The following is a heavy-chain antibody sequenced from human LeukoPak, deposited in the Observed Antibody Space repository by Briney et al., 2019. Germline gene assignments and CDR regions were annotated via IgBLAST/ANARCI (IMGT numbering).Heavy chain of an antibody. CDR3: ARDRCSGGSCYSGSAYGMDV. D-gene: IGHD2-15*01. CDR1: GGSFSGYY. Sequence: SETLSLTCAVYGGSFSGYYWSWIRQPPGKGLEWIGEINHSGSTNYNPSLKSRVTISVDTSKNQFSLRLSSVTAADTAVYYCARDRCSGGSCYSGSAYGMDVWGQGTTVTVSS. CDR2: INHSGST. J-gene: IGHJ6*02. V-gene: IGHV4-34*01.